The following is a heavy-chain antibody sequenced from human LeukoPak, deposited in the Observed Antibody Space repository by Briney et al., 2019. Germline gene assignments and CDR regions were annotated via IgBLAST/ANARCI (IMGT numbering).Heavy chain of an antibody. J-gene: IGHJ4*02. Sequence: GGSLRLYCAVSGFSVTNNYMSWVRQAPGKGLEWVSVFYVGGATYYADPVKGRFTISRDNSENTLYLQMKSLRAEDTAVYYCARGDGYNFFDYWGQGTLVTVSS. V-gene: IGHV3-53*01. D-gene: IGHD5-24*01. CDR2: FYVGGAT. CDR1: GFSVTNNY. CDR3: ARGDGYNFFDY.